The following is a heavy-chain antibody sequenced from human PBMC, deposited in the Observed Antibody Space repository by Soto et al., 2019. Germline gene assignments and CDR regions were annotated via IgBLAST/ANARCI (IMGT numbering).Heavy chain of an antibody. CDR2: IYYSGST. CDR1: GGSTTSSSYY. CDR3: ATQEVGGSYVYTFDP. V-gene: IGHV4-39*01. Sequence: QLHLRESGPGLVKPSETLSLTCTVSGGSTTSSSYYWGWIRQPPGKGLEWIGSIYYSGSTYYNPSLKSRVTITGDTSKNQFSLKLSSVTAADTNVYYCATQEVGGSYVYTFDPWGQGTLVTVSS. D-gene: IGHD1-26*01. J-gene: IGHJ5*02.